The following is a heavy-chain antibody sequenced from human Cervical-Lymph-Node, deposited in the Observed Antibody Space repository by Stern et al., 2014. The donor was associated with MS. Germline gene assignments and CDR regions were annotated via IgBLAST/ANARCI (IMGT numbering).Heavy chain of an antibody. Sequence: QVTLKESGPTLVKPTQTLTLTCTFSGFSLSTSGVGVGWIRQPPGKALEWLPLLYWDDDNRYSPSLQRRPPLPKDTSKNQGVLTRTNMDPVDTATYYCARGYGGYTLDYWGQGTLVTVSS. CDR3: ARGYGGYTLDY. CDR2: LYWDDDN. D-gene: IGHD5-12*01. V-gene: IGHV2-5*02. J-gene: IGHJ4*02. CDR1: GFSLSTSGVG.